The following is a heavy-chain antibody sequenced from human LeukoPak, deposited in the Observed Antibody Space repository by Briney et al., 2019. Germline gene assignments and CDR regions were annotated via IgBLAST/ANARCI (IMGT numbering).Heavy chain of an antibody. D-gene: IGHD3-22*01. Sequence: PGGSLRLSCAASGFTFSDYYMSWIRQAPGKGLEWVSYISSSGSTIYYADSVKGRFTISRDNAKNSLYLQMNSLRAEDTAVYYCARGHYYDSSGYYYGAGLDGMDVWGQGTTVTVSS. CDR1: GFTFSDYY. V-gene: IGHV3-11*04. J-gene: IGHJ6*02. CDR3: ARGHYYDSSGYYYGAGLDGMDV. CDR2: ISSSGSTI.